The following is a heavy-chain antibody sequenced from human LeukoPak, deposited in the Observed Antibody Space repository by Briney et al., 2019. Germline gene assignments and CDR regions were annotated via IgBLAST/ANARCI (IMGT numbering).Heavy chain of an antibody. CDR1: GFTFSSYA. D-gene: IGHD3-10*01. CDR2: IRYDGTNK. J-gene: IGHJ4*02. V-gene: IGHV3-30*02. CDR3: AKDPPGSFDY. Sequence: PGGSLRLSCAASGFTFSSYAMHWVRQAPGKGLEWVAFIRYDGTNKYYTDSVKGRFTISRDNSKNTLYLQMNSLTPEDTAVYYCAKDPPGSFDYWGQGTLVTVSS.